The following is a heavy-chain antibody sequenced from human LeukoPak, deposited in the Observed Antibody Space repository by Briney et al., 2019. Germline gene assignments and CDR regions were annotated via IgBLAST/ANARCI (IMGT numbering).Heavy chain of an antibody. D-gene: IGHD6-19*01. CDR3: ARRGSGSGCY. CDR1: PCTFTNYW. J-gene: IGHJ4*02. Sequence: AESLMISCRGSPCTFTNYWIGWVGQMPGKELEWLGIIYPGDSDTRYSPSFQGQVTISADRSISTAYLQWSSLRAADTAMYYCARRGSGSGCYWGQGTLVTVSS. V-gene: IGHV5-51*01. CDR2: IYPGDSDT.